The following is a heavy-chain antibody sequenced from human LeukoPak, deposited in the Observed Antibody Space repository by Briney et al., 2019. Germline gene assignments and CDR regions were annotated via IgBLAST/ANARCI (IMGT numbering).Heavy chain of an antibody. J-gene: IGHJ4*02. V-gene: IGHV3-23*01. CDR2: IRCDGAST. D-gene: IGHD5-12*01. Sequence: GGSLRVFCAASGFTFSSYAMRWVRQAPGKGLEWGASIRCDGASTYYADSVKGGFTMSRENSKNTLYPQMNSLRAEDTAVHYCAKDRVDSTDYFDYWGQGTLVTVSS. CDR3: AKDRVDSTDYFDY. CDR1: GFTFSSYA.